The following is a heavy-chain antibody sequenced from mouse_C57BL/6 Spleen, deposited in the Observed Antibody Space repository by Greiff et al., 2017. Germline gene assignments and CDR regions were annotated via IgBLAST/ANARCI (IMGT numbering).Heavy chain of an antibody. D-gene: IGHD1-1*01. CDR2: IYPGSGNT. J-gene: IGHJ2*01. CDR3: ARRGLITTVVATRDYFDY. CDR1: GYSFTSYY. Sequence: QVQLQQSGPELVKPGASVKISCKASGYSFTSYYIHWVKQRPGQGLEWIGWIYPGSGNTKYNEKFKGKATLTADTSSSTAYMQLSSLTSEDSAVYYCARRGLITTVVATRDYFDYWGQGTTLTVSS. V-gene: IGHV1-66*01.